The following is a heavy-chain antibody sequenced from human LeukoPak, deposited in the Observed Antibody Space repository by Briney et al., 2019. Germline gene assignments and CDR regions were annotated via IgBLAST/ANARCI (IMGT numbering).Heavy chain of an antibody. J-gene: IGHJ5*02. V-gene: IGHV4-39*07. CDR2: IYYSGST. Sequence: SETLSLTCTVSGGSISSSSYYWGWIRQPPGKGLEWIGSIYYSGSTYYNPSLKSRVTISVDTSKNQFSLKLSSVTAADTAVYYCATHSKGAYSSSWRNNWFDPRGQGTLVTVSS. CDR3: ATHSKGAYSSSWRNNWFDP. D-gene: IGHD6-13*01. CDR1: GGSISSSSYY.